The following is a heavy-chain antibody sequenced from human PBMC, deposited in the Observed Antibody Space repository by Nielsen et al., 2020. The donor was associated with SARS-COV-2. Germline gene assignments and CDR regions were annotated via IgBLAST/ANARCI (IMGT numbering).Heavy chain of an antibody. D-gene: IGHD5-18*01. CDR1: GGSISSSSYY. Sequence: SETLSLTCTVSGGSISSSSYYWGWIRQPPGKGLEWIGSIYYSGSTYYNPSPKSRVTISVDTSKNQFSLKLSSVTAADTAVYYCARIPMDTAMVDYWGQGTLVTVSS. CDR2: IYYSGST. V-gene: IGHV4-39*07. CDR3: ARIPMDTAMVDY. J-gene: IGHJ4*02.